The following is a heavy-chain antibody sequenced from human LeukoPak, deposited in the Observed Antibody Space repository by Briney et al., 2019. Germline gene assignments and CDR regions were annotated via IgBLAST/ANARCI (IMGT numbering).Heavy chain of an antibody. CDR2: IYYSGST. CDR3: ARAIVATIGYYFDY. D-gene: IGHD5-12*01. Sequence: SETLSLTCTVSGGSISSYYWSWIRQLPGKGLEWIGYIYYSGSTNYNPSLKSRVTISVDTSKNQFSLKLSSVTAADTAVYYCARAIVATIGYYFDYWGQGTLVTVSS. J-gene: IGHJ4*02. CDR1: GGSISSYY. V-gene: IGHV4-59*08.